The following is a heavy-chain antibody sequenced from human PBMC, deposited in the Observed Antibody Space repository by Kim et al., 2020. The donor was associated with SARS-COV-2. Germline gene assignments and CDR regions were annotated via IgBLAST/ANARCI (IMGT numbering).Heavy chain of an antibody. J-gene: IGHJ5*02. CDR3: ARLDGGNGNWFDP. Sequence: SETLSLTCTVSGGSISSGGYYCSWIRQHPGKGLEWIGYIYYSGSTYYNPSLKSRVTISVDTSKNQFSLKLSSVTAADTAVYYCARLDGGNGNWFDPWGQGTLVTVSS. CDR2: IYYSGST. V-gene: IGHV4-31*03. D-gene: IGHD2-15*01. CDR1: GGSISSGGYY.